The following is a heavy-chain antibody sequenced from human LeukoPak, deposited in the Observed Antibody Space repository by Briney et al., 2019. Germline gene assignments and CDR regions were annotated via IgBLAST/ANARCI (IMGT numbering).Heavy chain of an antibody. V-gene: IGHV4-34*01. CDR3: ARPLHCSSTTCYDWFDP. D-gene: IGHD2-2*01. CDR1: GGSFSGYY. CDR2: INHSGST. Sequence: SETLSLTCAVYGGSFSGYYWSWVRQPPGKGLEWIGEINHSGSTNYNPSLKSRVTISVDTSKNQFSLKLSSVTAADTAIYYCARPLHCSSTTCYDWFDPWGQGTLVTVSS. J-gene: IGHJ5*02.